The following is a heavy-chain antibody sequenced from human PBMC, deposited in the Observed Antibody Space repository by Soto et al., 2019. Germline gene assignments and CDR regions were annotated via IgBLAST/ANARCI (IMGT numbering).Heavy chain of an antibody. D-gene: IGHD3-16*01. V-gene: IGHV3-30*04. CDR1: GFTFSSYA. Sequence: GGALRLFCTGSGFTFSSYAMHWVRLAPGKGLEWVAVVSYDGSIENYADSVRGRFTISRDNSKNTVFLQMNSLRVEGTAVYYCAKDLYYYDFSLDDSWGQGTLVTVSS. CDR3: AKDLYYYDFSLDDS. J-gene: IGHJ5*02. CDR2: VSYDGSIE.